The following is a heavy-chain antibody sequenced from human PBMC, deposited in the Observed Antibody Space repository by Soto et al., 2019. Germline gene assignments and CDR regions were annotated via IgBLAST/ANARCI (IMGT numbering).Heavy chain of an antibody. CDR1: GFSFGSYG. J-gene: IGHJ5*02. Sequence: QVQLVESGGGVVQPGRSLRLSCAASGFSFGSYGMHWVRQAPGKGLEWVAVISYDGTSKYYADSVRGRFTISRDNSYNTLHLRMNSLRADDTALYFCAKVGGEARGDICGNGVCLNWLDPWGQGTLVTVSS. D-gene: IGHD2-8*01. CDR2: ISYDGTSK. V-gene: IGHV3-30*18. CDR3: AKVGGEARGDICGNGVCLNWLDP.